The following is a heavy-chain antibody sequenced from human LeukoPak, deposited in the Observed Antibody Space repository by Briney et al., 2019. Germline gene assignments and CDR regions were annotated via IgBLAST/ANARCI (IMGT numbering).Heavy chain of an antibody. CDR2: ISATGDRT. J-gene: IGHJ4*02. CDR3: ARDYYDSSGYYYDY. CDR1: GFTFSGYT. Sequence: GGSLRLSCAASGFTFSGYTMSWVRQAPEKGLEWVSAISATGDRTYYAESVKGRFTISRDNSKNTLYLQMNSLRAEDTALYYCARDYYDSSGYYYDYWGQATLVTVSS. D-gene: IGHD3-22*01. V-gene: IGHV3-23*01.